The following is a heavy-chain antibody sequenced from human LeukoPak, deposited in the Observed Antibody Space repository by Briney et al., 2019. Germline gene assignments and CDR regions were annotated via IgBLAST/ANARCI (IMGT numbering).Heavy chain of an antibody. V-gene: IGHV3-53*01. CDR1: GFIFNNNY. Sequence: GGSLRLSCAASGFIFNNNYMNWVRQAPGKGLEWVSVKDNFGNTYYTDSVKGRFTISRDISKNTVYLQMNTLSAEDTAVYYCAGGSYYGSGSRPGYFDHWGQGTLVTVPS. D-gene: IGHD3-10*01. J-gene: IGHJ4*02. CDR2: KDNFGNT. CDR3: AGGSYYGSGSRPGYFDH.